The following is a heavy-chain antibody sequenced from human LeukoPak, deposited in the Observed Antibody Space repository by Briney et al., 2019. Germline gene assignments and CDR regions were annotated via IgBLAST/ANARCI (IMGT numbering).Heavy chain of an antibody. CDR1: GYTVSRKY. CDR2: IYSGGSI. Sequence: GGSLRLSCAASGYTVSRKYMNWVRQAPGKGLEWLSIIYSGGSIYYADSVKGRFTISRDNSKNTLYLQMRSLTAEDTAVYYCVRDRDGYNYVDYWGQGTLVTVSS. J-gene: IGHJ4*02. CDR3: VRDRDGYNYVDY. D-gene: IGHD5-24*01. V-gene: IGHV3-53*01.